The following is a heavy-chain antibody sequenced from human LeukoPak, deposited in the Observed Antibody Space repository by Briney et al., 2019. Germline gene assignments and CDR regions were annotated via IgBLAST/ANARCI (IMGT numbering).Heavy chain of an antibody. D-gene: IGHD6-13*01. V-gene: IGHV3-30*04. J-gene: IGHJ4*02. Sequence: PGGSLRLSCAGFGFTLSSYAMHWVRQAPGKGLEWVAVISYDGSNKYYADSVKGRFTISRDNSKNTLYLQMNSLRAEDTAVYYCARDSGPYSSSSGSGYWGQGTLVTVSS. CDR3: ARDSGPYSSSSGSGY. CDR1: GFTLSSYA. CDR2: ISYDGSNK.